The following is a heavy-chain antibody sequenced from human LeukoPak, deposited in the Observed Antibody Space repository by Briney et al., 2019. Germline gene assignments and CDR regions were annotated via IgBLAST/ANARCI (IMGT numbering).Heavy chain of an antibody. D-gene: IGHD5-18*01. CDR1: GFTVSRFA. V-gene: IGHV3-23*01. CDR2: ITNNAGKT. CDR3: AKDHPGYGWPAFEY. J-gene: IGHJ4*02. Sequence: GGSLRLSCAASGFTVSRFAMSWVRQAPGKGLEGLASITNNAGKTYYADSVRGRFTIFRETSTNTVYVEMNNLRVEDTAIYYCAKDHPGYGWPAFEYWGQGTPVTVSS.